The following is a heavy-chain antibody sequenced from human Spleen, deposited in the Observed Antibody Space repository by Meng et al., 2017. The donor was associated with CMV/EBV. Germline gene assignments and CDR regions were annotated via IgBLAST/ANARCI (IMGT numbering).Heavy chain of an antibody. Sequence: QVQLVQSWAAVKKSGASVKVSCKASGYTFTGYYMHWVRQAPGQGLEWMGWISAYNGNTNYAQKLQGRVTMTTDTSTSTAYMELRSLRSDDTAVYYCARSARYGSADYWGQGTLVTVSS. D-gene: IGHD3-10*01. V-gene: IGHV1-18*04. CDR3: ARSARYGSADY. CDR2: ISAYNGNT. CDR1: GYTFTGYY. J-gene: IGHJ4*02.